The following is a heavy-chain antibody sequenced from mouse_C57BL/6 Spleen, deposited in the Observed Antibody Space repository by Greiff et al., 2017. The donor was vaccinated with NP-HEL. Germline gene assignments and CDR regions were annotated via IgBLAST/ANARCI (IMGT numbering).Heavy chain of an antibody. CDR2: IDPENGDT. CDR3: TTVIGYY. V-gene: IGHV14-4*01. Sequence: EVQLQQSGAELVRPGASVKLSCTASGFNIKDDYMHWVKQRPEQDLEWIGWIDPENGDTEYASKFQGKATITADTSSNTAYLQLSSLTYEYTAVYYCTTVIGYYWGQGTTLTVSS. CDR1: GFNIKDDY. D-gene: IGHD2-14*01. J-gene: IGHJ2*01.